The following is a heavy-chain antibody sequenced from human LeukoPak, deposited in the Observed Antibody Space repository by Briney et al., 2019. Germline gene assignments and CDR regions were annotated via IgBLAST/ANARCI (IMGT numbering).Heavy chain of an antibody. D-gene: IGHD6-13*01. CDR1: GGSFSGYY. J-gene: IGHJ4*02. V-gene: IGHV4-34*01. CDR3: ARGSSSSTPYDY. CDR2: INHSGST. Sequence: PSETPSLTCAVYGGSFSGYYWSWIRQPPGKGLEWIGEINHSGSTNYNPSLKSRVTISVDTSKNQFSLKLSSVTAADTAVYYCARGSSSSTPYDYWGQGTLVTVSS.